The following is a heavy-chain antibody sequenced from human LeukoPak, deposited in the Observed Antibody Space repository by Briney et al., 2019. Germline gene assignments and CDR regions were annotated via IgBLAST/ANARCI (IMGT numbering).Heavy chain of an antibody. CDR1: RGSISSGGYY. Sequence: SETLSLSCTASRGSISSGGYYWSWIRQHPGKGLEWIGYIYYSGSTYYNPSLRSRLTISVDTSKNQFSLKLSSVTAADTAVYYCARVKDCSSTTCWLYFDYWGQGTLVTVSS. CDR3: ARVKDCSSTTCWLYFDY. J-gene: IGHJ4*02. CDR2: IYYSGST. D-gene: IGHD2-2*01. V-gene: IGHV4-31*03.